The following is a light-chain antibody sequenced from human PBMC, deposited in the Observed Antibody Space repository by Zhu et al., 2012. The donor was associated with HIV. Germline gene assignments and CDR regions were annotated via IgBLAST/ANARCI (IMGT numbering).Light chain of an antibody. CDR2: GAS. Sequence: EIVLTQSPGTLSLSPGERATLSCRASQTVSRNYLAWYQQKPGQAPRLLIYGASRRVTCIPDRFSGSGSGTDFTLTISRLEPEDFAVYYCQHYVPSPMYTFGQGTKLEIK. CDR3: QHYVPSPMYT. CDR1: QTVSRNY. V-gene: IGKV3-20*01. J-gene: IGKJ2*01.